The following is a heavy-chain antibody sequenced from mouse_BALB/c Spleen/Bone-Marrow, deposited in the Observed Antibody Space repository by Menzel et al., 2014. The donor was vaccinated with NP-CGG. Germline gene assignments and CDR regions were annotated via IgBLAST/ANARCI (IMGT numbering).Heavy chain of an antibody. D-gene: IGHD2-14*01. CDR1: GYTFTSYF. CDR2: IYPGDGST. Sequence: QLKESGLLLVKPGASVKMSCKASGYTFTSYFIHWVKQRPGQGLEWIGWIYPGDGSTKYNEKFKGKTTLTADKSSSTAYMLLSSLTSEDSAIFFCAYYRYDEYFDVWGAGTTVTVSS. CDR3: AYYRYDEYFDV. J-gene: IGHJ1*01. V-gene: IGHV1S56*01.